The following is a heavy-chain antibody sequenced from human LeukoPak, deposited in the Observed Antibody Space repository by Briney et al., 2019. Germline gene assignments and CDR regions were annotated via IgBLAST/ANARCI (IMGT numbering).Heavy chain of an antibody. J-gene: IGHJ6*03. V-gene: IGHV3-30*18. CDR1: GFTFSSYG. CDR2: ISNDGSNK. CDR3: AKDIYDSSGYSPYYYYYYMDV. Sequence: PGGSLRLSCAASGFTFSSYGMHWVRQAPGKGLEWVAVISNDGSNKYYADSVKGRFTISRDNSKNTLYLQMNSLRAEDTAVYYCAKDIYDSSGYSPYYYYYYMDVWGKGTTVTVSS. D-gene: IGHD3-22*01.